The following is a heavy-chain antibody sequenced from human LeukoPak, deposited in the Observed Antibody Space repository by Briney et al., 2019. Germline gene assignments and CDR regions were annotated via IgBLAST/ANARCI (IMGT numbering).Heavy chain of an antibody. D-gene: IGHD5-18*01. J-gene: IGHJ4*02. CDR3: ARGAEVQLWSYYFDY. CDR1: GFTFTSYW. Sequence: GGSLRLSCAASGFTFTSYWMSWVRQAPGKGLEWVANIKRDGGKETYVDSVKGRFTISRDNAKNSLYLQMNSLRAEDTALYYCARGAEVQLWSYYFDYWGQGTLVTVSS. V-gene: IGHV3-7*03. CDR2: IKRDGGKE.